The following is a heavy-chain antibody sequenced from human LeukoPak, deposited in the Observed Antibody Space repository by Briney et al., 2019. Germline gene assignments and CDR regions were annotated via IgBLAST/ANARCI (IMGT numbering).Heavy chain of an antibody. D-gene: IGHD4-23*01. CDR3: AGIDNGGRGDAFDI. V-gene: IGHV4-39*07. J-gene: IGHJ3*02. Sequence: SETLSLTCTVSGGSISSSSYHWVWIRQPPGKGLEWIGSIYYSGTTYYTPSLKSRVTIVIDTSENQFSLRLSSVTAADTAVYYCAGIDNGGRGDAFDIWGQGTMVTVSS. CDR1: GGSISSSSYH. CDR2: IYYSGTT.